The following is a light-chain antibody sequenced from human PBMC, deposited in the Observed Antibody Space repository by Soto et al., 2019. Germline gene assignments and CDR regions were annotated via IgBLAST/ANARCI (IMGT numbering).Light chain of an antibody. J-gene: IGLJ3*02. V-gene: IGLV1-40*01. CDR3: QSYDVSLSAWV. Sequence: QSALTQPPSVSGAPGQTVSISCTGSSSNLGTGYDVHWYQQFPGRAPKLLIYADNKRPSGVPDRISGSKSGTSASLAMAGLQAEDEANYYCQSYDVSLSAWVFGGVTKLTVL. CDR1: SSNLGTGYD. CDR2: ADN.